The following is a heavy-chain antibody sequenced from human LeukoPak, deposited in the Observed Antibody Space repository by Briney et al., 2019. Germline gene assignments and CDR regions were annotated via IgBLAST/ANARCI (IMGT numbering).Heavy chain of an antibody. Sequence: SETLSLTCAVYGGSFSGYYWSWIRQPPGKGLEWIGEINHSGSTNYNPSLKSRVTISVDTSKNQFSLKLSSVTAADTAVYYCARGAPWLLRRPGFDYWGQGTLVTVSS. CDR2: INHSGST. D-gene: IGHD1-26*01. CDR1: GGSFSGYY. CDR3: ARGAPWLLRRPGFDY. J-gene: IGHJ4*02. V-gene: IGHV4-34*01.